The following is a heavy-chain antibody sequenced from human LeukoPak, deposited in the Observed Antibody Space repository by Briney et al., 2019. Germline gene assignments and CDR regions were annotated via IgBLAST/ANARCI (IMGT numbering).Heavy chain of an antibody. CDR2: IYSGGST. D-gene: IGHD1-26*01. V-gene: IGHV3-66*02. J-gene: IGHJ4*02. CDR3: ARGSGSYYATTYYFDY. Sequence: GGSLRLSCAASGFTVSSNYMSWVRQAPGKGLEWVSVIYSGGSTYYADSVKGRSTISRDNSKNTLYLQMNSLRAEDTAVYYCARGSGSYYATTYYFDYWGQGTLVTVSS. CDR1: GFTVSSNY.